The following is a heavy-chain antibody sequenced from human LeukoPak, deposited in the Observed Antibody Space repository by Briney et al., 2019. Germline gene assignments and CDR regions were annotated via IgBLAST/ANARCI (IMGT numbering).Heavy chain of an antibody. CDR1: GASFSGYS. CDR2: FSHTGSP. CDR3: ARGTLYSGWSYYFDS. D-gene: IGHD6-19*01. Sequence: PSETLSLTCAISGASFSGYSWTWIRQPPGKGLEWIGEFSHTGSPIYNPSLKSRVNISIDTSKNQFSLRLTSVTAADTALYYCARGTLYSGWSYYFDSWGQGTLVTVSS. J-gene: IGHJ4*02. V-gene: IGHV4-34*01.